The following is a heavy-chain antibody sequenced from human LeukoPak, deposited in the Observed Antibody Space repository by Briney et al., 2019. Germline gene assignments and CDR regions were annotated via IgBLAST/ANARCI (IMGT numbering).Heavy chain of an antibody. CDR1: GYTFTSYG. Sequence: ASVKVSCKASGYTFTSYGISWVRQAPGQGLECMGWISAYNGNTNYAQKLQGRVTMTTDTSTSTAYMELRSLRSDDTAVYYCARDLGLYGDYVYWFDPWGQGTLVTVSS. V-gene: IGHV1-18*01. CDR2: ISAYNGNT. CDR3: ARDLGLYGDYVYWFDP. J-gene: IGHJ5*02. D-gene: IGHD4-17*01.